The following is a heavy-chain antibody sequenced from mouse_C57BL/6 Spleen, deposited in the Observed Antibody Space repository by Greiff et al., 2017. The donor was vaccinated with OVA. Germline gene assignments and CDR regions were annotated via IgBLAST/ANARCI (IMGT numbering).Heavy chain of an antibody. D-gene: IGHD1-1*01. CDR2: INPNNGGT. V-gene: IGHV1-22*01. CDR1: GYTFTDYN. Sequence: VQLQQSGPELVKPGASVKMSCKASGYTFTDYNMHWVKQSHGKSLEWIGYINPNNGGTSYNQKFKGKATLTVNKSSSTAYMELRSLTSEDSAVYYCARDYYGSSYRYYFDYWGQGTTLTVSS. CDR3: ARDYYGSSYRYYFDY. J-gene: IGHJ2*01.